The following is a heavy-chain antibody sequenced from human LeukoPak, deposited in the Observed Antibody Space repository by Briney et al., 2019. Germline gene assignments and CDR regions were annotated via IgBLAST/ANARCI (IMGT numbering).Heavy chain of an antibody. CDR2: IYYSGST. CDR1: GGSISSSSYY. D-gene: IGHD4-17*01. CDR3: ARNPSGHYRDFIFDS. Sequence: PSETLSLTCTVSGGSISSSSYYWGWIRQPPGKGLEWIGSIYYSGSTYYNPSLKSRVTISVDTSKNQFSLKLTSVTAADTAVYYCARNPSGHYRDFIFDSWGQGTLVTVSS. J-gene: IGHJ4*02. V-gene: IGHV4-39*07.